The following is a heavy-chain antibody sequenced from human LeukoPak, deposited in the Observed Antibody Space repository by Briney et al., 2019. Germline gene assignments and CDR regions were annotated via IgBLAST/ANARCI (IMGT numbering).Heavy chain of an antibody. V-gene: IGHV4-34*01. CDR1: GGSFSGYY. Sequence: SETLSLTCAVYGGSFSGYYWSWIRQPPGKGLERIGEINHSGSTNYNPSLKSRVTISVDTSKNQFSLKLSSVTAADTAVYYCARGRERYDYVWGSYRHHYFDYWGQGTLVTVSS. CDR3: ARGRERYDYVWGSYRHHYFDY. D-gene: IGHD3-16*02. J-gene: IGHJ4*02. CDR2: INHSGST.